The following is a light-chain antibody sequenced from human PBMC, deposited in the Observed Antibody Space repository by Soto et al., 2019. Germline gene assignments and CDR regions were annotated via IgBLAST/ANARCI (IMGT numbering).Light chain of an antibody. CDR3: QKYSVLPVT. J-gene: IGKJ3*01. V-gene: IGKV1-27*01. Sequence: DIQMTQSPSSLSASVGDRVTITCRASQGIGNYLAWYQQKPGKVPKLLIFAASTLQSGVPSRLRGSGSGTDFTLLISSRQPEDVATYYCQKYSVLPVTFGPGTNVDIK. CDR2: AAS. CDR1: QGIGNY.